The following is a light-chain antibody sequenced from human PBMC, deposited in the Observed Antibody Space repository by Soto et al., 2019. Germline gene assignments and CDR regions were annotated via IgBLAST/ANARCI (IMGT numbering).Light chain of an antibody. V-gene: IGLV2-14*01. CDR3: SSYTSISTLYV. Sequence: QSALTQPASVSGSPGQSITISCTGTSSDVGGYNYVSWYQQHPGKAPKLIIYEVSHRPSGVSNRFSGSKSGSTASLTISGLQAEDEADYYCSSYTSISTLYVFGTGTKVTVL. CDR2: EVS. J-gene: IGLJ1*01. CDR1: SSDVGGYNY.